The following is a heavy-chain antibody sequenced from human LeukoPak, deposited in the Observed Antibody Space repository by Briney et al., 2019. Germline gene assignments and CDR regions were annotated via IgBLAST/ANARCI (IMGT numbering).Heavy chain of an antibody. CDR2: IHPSGGST. D-gene: IGHD2-2*01. V-gene: IGHV1-46*01. CDR1: GYTFTNYY. J-gene: IGHJ5*02. CDR3: ARDSTTSTLADP. Sequence: ASVKVSCKASGYTFTNYYLHWVRQAPGQGLEWMGIIHPSGGSTAYAQKFQGRVTMTGDTSTSTVYMELSSLRSEDTAVYYCARDSTTSTLADPWGQGTLVTVSS.